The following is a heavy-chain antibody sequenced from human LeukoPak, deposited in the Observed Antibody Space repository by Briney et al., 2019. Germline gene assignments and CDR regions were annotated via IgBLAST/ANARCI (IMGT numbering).Heavy chain of an antibody. CDR1: GDSISSSTYY. Sequence: SETLSLTCTVSGDSISSSTYYWGWIRQPPGKGPEWIGTIFYTGSTYYTPSLKSRVTISVDTSKNQFSMKLRSITAADTAVYYCATRGTHGGIDHWGQGTLVTVSS. CDR2: IFYTGST. D-gene: IGHD4-23*01. V-gene: IGHV4-39*01. J-gene: IGHJ4*02. CDR3: ATRGTHGGIDH.